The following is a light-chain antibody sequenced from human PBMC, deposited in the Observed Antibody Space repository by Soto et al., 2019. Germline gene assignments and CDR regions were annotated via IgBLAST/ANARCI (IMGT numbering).Light chain of an antibody. CDR3: SSYTSSSTLN. Sequence: QSALTQPASVSGSPGQSNTISCTGTSSDVGGYNYVSWYQQHPGKAPKLMIYDVSNRPSGVSNRFSGSKSGNTASLTISGLQAEDDADYYFSSYTSSSTLNFGTGTKLTVL. J-gene: IGLJ1*01. CDR2: DVS. V-gene: IGLV2-14*01. CDR1: SSDVGGYNY.